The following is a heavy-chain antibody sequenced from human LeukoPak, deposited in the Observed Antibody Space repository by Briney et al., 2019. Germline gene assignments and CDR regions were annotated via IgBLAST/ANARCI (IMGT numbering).Heavy chain of an antibody. CDR2: ISAYNGNT. J-gene: IGHJ4*02. Sequence: GASVNVSCKASVYTFTSYGISWVGQAPGQGLEWMGWISAYNGNTNYAQKLQGRVTMTTDTSTSTAYMELRSLRSDDTAVYYCARDRPQHSRGLFDYWGQGTLVTVSS. CDR1: VYTFTSYG. D-gene: IGHD6-19*01. CDR3: ARDRPQHSRGLFDY. V-gene: IGHV1-18*04.